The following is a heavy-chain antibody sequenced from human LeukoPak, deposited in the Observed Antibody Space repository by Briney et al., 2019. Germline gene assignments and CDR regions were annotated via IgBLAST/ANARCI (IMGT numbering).Heavy chain of an antibody. CDR1: GGSISSYY. J-gene: IGHJ6*03. D-gene: IGHD4-11*01. CDR3: ARDHWGYSSQPPHYDYYYYMDV. V-gene: IGHV4-4*07. Sequence: SETLSLTCTISGGSISSYYWSWIRQPAGKGLEWIGRIYTRGSTNYNPSLKSRVTMSVDTSNNQFSLNLSSVTAADTAVYFCARDHWGYSSQPPHYDYYYYMDVWGKGTTVTVSS. CDR2: IYTRGST.